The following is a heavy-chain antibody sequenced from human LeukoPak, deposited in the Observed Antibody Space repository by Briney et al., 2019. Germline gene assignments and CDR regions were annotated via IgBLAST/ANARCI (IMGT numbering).Heavy chain of an antibody. CDR1: RFAFSSYG. J-gene: IGHJ4*02. V-gene: IGHV3-30*18. CDR2: ISYDGINK. CDR3: AKDSRGGAYYGRDLGY. D-gene: IGHD3-16*01. Sequence: GGSLRLSCTASRFAFSSYGMHWVRQSPGKGLEWLAVISYDGINKYYADSVKGRFTISRDNSKNTLYLQMNSLRAEDTAVYYCAKDSRGGAYYGRDLGYWGQGTLVTVSS.